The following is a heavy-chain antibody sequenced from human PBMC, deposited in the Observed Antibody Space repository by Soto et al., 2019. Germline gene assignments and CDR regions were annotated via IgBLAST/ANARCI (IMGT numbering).Heavy chain of an antibody. V-gene: IGHV3-30*03. CDR3: VTYYYDSSGYSLFDY. Sequence: GGSLRLSCAASGFTFSSYGMHWVRQAPGKGLEWVAVISYDGSNKYYADSVKGRFTISRDNSKNTLYLQMNSLRAEDTAVYYCVTYYYDSSGYSLFDYWGQGTLVPVSS. J-gene: IGHJ4*02. CDR2: ISYDGSNK. CDR1: GFTFSSYG. D-gene: IGHD3-22*01.